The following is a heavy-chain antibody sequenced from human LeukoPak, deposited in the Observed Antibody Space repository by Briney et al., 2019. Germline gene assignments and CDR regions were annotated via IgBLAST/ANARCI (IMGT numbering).Heavy chain of an antibody. V-gene: IGHV1-69*05. D-gene: IGHD5-18*01. CDR2: IIPIFGTA. CDR1: GGTFSSYA. CDR3: ARGEYSYGPYYYYMDV. J-gene: IGHJ6*03. Sequence: SVKVSSKASGGTFSSYAISWVRQAPGQGFEWMGGIIPIFGTANYAQKFQGRVTITTDESTSTAYMELSSLRSEDTAVYYCARGEYSYGPYYYYMDVWGKGTTVTVSS.